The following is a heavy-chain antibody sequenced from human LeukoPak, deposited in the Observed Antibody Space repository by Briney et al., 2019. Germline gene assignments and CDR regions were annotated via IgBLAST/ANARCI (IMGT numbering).Heavy chain of an antibody. V-gene: IGHV4-4*09. CDR3: AKRQGPNSGSYDYFDP. J-gene: IGHJ5*02. Sequence: PSETLSLTCTVSGGSISSCYWSCIRQPPGQGREWIAYIHSSGYTNYNPSLKSRVTISVDTSKNQFSLKVTSVTAADTAVYYCAKRQGPNSGSYDYFDPWGQGTLVTVSS. CDR2: IHSSGYT. CDR1: GGSISSCY. D-gene: IGHD1-26*01.